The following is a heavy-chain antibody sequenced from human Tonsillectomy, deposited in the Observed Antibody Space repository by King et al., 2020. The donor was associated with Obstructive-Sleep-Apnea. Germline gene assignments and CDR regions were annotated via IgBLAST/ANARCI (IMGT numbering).Heavy chain of an antibody. CDR1: GFTFDDYA. Sequence: VQLVESGGGLVQPDTSLTLSCAASGFTFDDYAMHWVRQAPGKGLEWVSIISWNSGRLGYADSVKGRFTISRDNANNSLYLQMKSRSAEDTALYYCTRGGSGYYCDYWGQGTLVTVSS. V-gene: IGHV3-9*01. CDR2: ISWNSGRL. J-gene: IGHJ4*02. CDR3: TRGGSGYYCDY. D-gene: IGHD3-16*01.